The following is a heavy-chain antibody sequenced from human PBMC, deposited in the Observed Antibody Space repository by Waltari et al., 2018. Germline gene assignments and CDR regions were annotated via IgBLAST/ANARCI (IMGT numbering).Heavy chain of an antibody. CDR2: SSEEETSI. CDR3: ARLAPRTYRSPVPGRHYYYGMDV. D-gene: IGHD3-10*01. CDR1: GFRFSNYW. Sequence: EEQLLESGGGLVQPGDSLRLSCAGSGFRFSNYWMNWVRQAPGKGLVWVERSSEEETSISYADSVKGRFTISRDNAKNTVYLQMKRLRVEDTAVYYCARLAPRTYRSPVPGRHYYYGMDVWGQGTTVTVSS. J-gene: IGHJ6*02. V-gene: IGHV3-74*01.